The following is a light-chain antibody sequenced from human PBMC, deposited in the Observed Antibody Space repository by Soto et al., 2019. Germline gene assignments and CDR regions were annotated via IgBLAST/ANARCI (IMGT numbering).Light chain of an antibody. Sequence: VRPQSPATLYLPPGETATLSSSASQGISAKLAGTQQKPGQGPRLLAYGGSIRTLGTPARFSGSESGTEFTLTISSLQSDDFAVYYCQQYNTWPITFGQGTRLEIK. CDR1: QGISAK. V-gene: IGKV3-15*01. J-gene: IGKJ5*01. CDR3: QQYNTWPIT. CDR2: GGS.